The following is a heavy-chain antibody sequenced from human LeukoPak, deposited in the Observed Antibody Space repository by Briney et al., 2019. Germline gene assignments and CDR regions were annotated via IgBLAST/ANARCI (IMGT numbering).Heavy chain of an antibody. CDR1: GFTFTTYA. Sequence: GGSLRLSCVASGFTFTTYAMTWVRQAPGKGLEWVSVISGSGNYTYYAHSVEGRFTISRDNSKNTLFLQMNSLRAEDTAIYYCAKDSGTSRYTSVDSWGQGTLVTVSS. V-gene: IGHV3-23*01. CDR3: AKDSGTSRYTSVDS. CDR2: ISGSGNYT. D-gene: IGHD2-2*02. J-gene: IGHJ4*02.